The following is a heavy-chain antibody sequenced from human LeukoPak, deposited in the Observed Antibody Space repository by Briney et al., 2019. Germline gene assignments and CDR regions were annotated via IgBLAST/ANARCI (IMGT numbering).Heavy chain of an antibody. Sequence: SETLSLTCTVSGGSISSGGYHWSWIRQYPGKGLEWIGYIYYSGTTYYNPSLKSRVTISVDTSKNQFSLKLSSVTAADTAVYYCARVDPDSSSTLEVFDYWGQGTLVTVSS. J-gene: IGHJ4*02. CDR1: GGSISSGGYH. D-gene: IGHD6-6*01. CDR3: ARVDPDSSSTLEVFDY. CDR2: IYYSGTT. V-gene: IGHV4-31*03.